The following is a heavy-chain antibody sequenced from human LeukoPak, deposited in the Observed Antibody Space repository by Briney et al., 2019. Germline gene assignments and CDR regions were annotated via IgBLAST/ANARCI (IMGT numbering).Heavy chain of an antibody. CDR2: IYYSGST. D-gene: IGHD6-13*01. J-gene: IGHJ6*03. CDR1: GGSISSYY. Sequence: SETLSLTCTVSGGSISSYYWSWIRQPPGKGLEWIGYIYYSGSTNYNPSLKSRVTLSVDTSKNQFSLKLSSVTAADTAVYYCARSYSSSWDYYMDVWGKGTTVTVSS. CDR3: ARSYSSSWDYYMDV. V-gene: IGHV4-59*12.